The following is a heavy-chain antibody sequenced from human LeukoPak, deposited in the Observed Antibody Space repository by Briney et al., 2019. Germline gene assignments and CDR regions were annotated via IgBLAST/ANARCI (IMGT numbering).Heavy chain of an antibody. CDR2: ISSSSSTI. D-gene: IGHD3-16*02. J-gene: IGHJ4*02. CDR3: ARLSRYDYVWGSYRSTFDY. Sequence: PGGSLRLSCAASGFTFNTYAMGWVRQAPGKGLEWVSYISSSSSTIYYADSVKGRFTISRDNAKNSLYLQMNSLRDEDTAVYYCARLSRYDYVWGSYRSTFDYWGQGTLVTVSS. V-gene: IGHV3-48*02. CDR1: GFTFNTYA.